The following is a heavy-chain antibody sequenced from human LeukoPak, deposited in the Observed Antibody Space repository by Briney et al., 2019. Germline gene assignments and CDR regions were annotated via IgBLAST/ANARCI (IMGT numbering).Heavy chain of an antibody. D-gene: IGHD1-26*01. CDR2: IIPIFGTA. Sequence: GASVKVFCKGSGGTFSSYAISWVRQAPGQGLEWMGGIIPIFGTANYAQKFQGRVTITADESTSTAYMELSSLRSEDTAVYYCARDGSGSYVYFAYWGQGTLVTVSS. V-gene: IGHV1-69*13. J-gene: IGHJ4*02. CDR3: ARDGSGSYVYFAY. CDR1: GGTFSSYA.